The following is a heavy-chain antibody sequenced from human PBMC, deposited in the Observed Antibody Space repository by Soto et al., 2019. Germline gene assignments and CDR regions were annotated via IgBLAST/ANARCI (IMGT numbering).Heavy chain of an antibody. J-gene: IGHJ5*02. CDR1: GGGIGSCA. CDR2: XIXXXSXA. Sequence: SAKVTSKDPGGGIGSCAMRSLQQAHGQALEWMXGXIXXXSXAXXXQXXQXRVTITADESTSTAYMELGSLRSEDTAVYYCGRGVAARPPGWFDPWGEGALVAVSS. CDR3: GRGVAARPPGWFDP. V-gene: IGHV1-69*01. D-gene: IGHD6-6*01.